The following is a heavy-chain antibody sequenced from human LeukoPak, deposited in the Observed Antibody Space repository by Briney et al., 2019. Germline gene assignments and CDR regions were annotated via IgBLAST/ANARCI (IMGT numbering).Heavy chain of an antibody. CDR3: ARDLRDSSGWYCVSDY. CDR2: ISYDGSNK. Sequence: PGGSLRLSCAASGFTFSSYAMHWVRQAPGKGLEWVAVISYDGSNKYYADSVKGRFTISRDNSKNTLYLQMNSLRAEDTAVYYCARDLRDSSGWYCVSDYRGQGTLVTVSS. D-gene: IGHD6-19*01. CDR1: GFTFSSYA. J-gene: IGHJ4*02. V-gene: IGHV3-30-3*01.